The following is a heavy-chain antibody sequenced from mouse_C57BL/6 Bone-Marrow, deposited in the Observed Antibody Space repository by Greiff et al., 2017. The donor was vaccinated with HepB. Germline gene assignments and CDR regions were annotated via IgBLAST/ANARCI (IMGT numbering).Heavy chain of an antibody. D-gene: IGHD1-1*01. CDR1: GFTFSSYG. Sequence: EVKLVESGGDLVKPGGSLKLSCAASGFTFSSYGMSWVRQTPDKRLEWVATISSGGSYTYYPDSVKGRFTISGDNAKNTLYLQLSSLQSEDTAMYYCARRGSDYGSSPWYFDVWGTGTTVTVSS. CDR3: ARRGSDYGSSPWYFDV. V-gene: IGHV5-6*02. J-gene: IGHJ1*03. CDR2: ISSGGSYT.